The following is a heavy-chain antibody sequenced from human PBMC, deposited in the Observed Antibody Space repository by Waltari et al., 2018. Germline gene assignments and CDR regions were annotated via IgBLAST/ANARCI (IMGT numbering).Heavy chain of an antibody. D-gene: IGHD1-26*01. CDR2: FDPEDGET. CDR3: ATARWELLLGYFDY. Sequence: QVQQVKSGAAVKKPGASVRAACTVSGYTLTELSMPWVRQPPGKGLEWMGGFDPEDGETIYAQKFQGRVTMTEDTSTDTAYMELSSLRSEDTAVYYCATARWELLLGYFDYWGQGTLVTVSS. J-gene: IGHJ4*02. CDR1: GYTLTELS. V-gene: IGHV1-24*01.